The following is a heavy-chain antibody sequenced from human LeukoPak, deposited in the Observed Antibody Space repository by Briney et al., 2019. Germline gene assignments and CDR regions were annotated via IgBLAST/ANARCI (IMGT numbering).Heavy chain of an antibody. CDR1: GITFRSYA. V-gene: IGHV3-30*04. J-gene: IGHJ4*02. CDR2: ISYDGSNE. Sequence: GGSLRLSCAASGITFRSYAMHWVRQAPGKGLEWVAVISYDGSNENYADSVKGRFTISRDKSKNTLYLQMNSLRAEDTAMYYCARGGASVDYWGQGTLVTVSS. CDR3: ARGGASVDY.